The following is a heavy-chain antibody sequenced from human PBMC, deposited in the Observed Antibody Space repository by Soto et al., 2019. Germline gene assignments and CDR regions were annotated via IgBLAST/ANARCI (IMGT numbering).Heavy chain of an antibody. Sequence: GGSLRLSCAVSGFTVSSNYMSWVRQAPGKGLEWVSVIYSGGSTYYADSVKGRFTISRDNSKKTLYLQMNSLRAEDTAVYYCARDGRYSSSYYDLDYWGQGTLVTVSS. D-gene: IGHD6-13*01. J-gene: IGHJ4*02. V-gene: IGHV3-66*01. CDR2: IYSGGST. CDR3: ARDGRYSSSYYDLDY. CDR1: GFTVSSNY.